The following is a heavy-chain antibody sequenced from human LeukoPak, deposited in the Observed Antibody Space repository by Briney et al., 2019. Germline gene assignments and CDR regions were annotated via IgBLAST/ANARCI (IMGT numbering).Heavy chain of an antibody. D-gene: IGHD5-18*01. V-gene: IGHV3-23*01. J-gene: IGHJ4*02. CDR2: ISGSGGST. CDR3: AKMSQLWLSETQPCDY. Sequence: GGSLRLSCAASGFTFSSYAMSWVRQVPGKGLEWVSAISGSGGSTYYADSVKGRFTISRDNSKNTLYLQMNSLRAEDTAVYYCAKMSQLWLSETQPCDYWGQGTLVTVSS. CDR1: GFTFSSYA.